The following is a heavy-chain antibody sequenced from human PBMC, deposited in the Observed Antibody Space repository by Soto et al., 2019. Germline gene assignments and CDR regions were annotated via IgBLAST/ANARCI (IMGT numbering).Heavy chain of an antibody. J-gene: IGHJ4*02. CDR2: ISSNGGST. Sequence: GSLRLSCSASGFTFSSYAMHWVRQAPGKGLEYVSAISSNGGSTYYADSVKGRFTISRDNSKNTLYLQMSSLRAEDTAVYYCVKPHYYDSSGYRYYFDYWGQGTLVTVSS. V-gene: IGHV3-64D*06. D-gene: IGHD3-22*01. CDR3: VKPHYYDSSGYRYYFDY. CDR1: GFTFSSYA.